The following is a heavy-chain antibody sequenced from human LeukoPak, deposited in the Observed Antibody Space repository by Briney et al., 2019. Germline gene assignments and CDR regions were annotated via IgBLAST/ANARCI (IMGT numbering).Heavy chain of an antibody. Sequence: PGGSLRLSCAASGFTFRTHLMHWVRQAPGKGLEWVAVTSHDGGNQDYTDSVKGRFTISRDNAKNSLYLQMNSLRAEDTAVYYCARGGYGGTWGQGTLVTVSS. V-gene: IGHV3-30-3*01. D-gene: IGHD4-23*01. CDR1: GFTFRTHL. J-gene: IGHJ4*02. CDR3: ARGGYGGT. CDR2: TSHDGGNQ.